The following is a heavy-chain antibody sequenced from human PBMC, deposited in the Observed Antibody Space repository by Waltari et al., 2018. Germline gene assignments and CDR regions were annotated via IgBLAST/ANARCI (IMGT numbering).Heavy chain of an antibody. J-gene: IGHJ4*02. CDR1: GFTFSTYG. CDR2: ISFDGSDK. CDR3: AKGHDDFGDYFDN. Sequence: QVHLVESGGGVVQPERSLKHSCAASGFTFSTYGIHWVRQAPGKGLEWVAGISFDGSDKYYADSVKGRFTISRDNFKNTLYLQMHSLRPEDTAMYYCAKGHDDFGDYFDNWGQGTLVTVSS. V-gene: IGHV3-30*18. D-gene: IGHD4-17*01.